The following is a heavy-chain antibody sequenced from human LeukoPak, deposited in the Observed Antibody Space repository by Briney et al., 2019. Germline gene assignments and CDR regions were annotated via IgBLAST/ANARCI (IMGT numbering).Heavy chain of an antibody. D-gene: IGHD4-23*01. CDR1: GGSFSGYY. V-gene: IGHV4-34*01. CDR2: INHSGST. CDR3: ARGGYGGNWFDP. Sequence: SETLSLTCAVYGGSFSGYYWSWIRQPPGKGLEWIGEINHSGSTNYNPSLKSRVTMSVDTSKNQFSLKLSSVTAADTAVYYCARGGYGGNWFDPWGQGTLVTVSS. J-gene: IGHJ5*02.